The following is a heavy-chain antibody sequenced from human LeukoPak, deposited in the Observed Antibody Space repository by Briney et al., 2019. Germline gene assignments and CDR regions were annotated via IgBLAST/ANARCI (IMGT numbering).Heavy chain of an antibody. CDR2: INPNSGGT. J-gene: IGHJ5*02. CDR1: GYTFTGYY. D-gene: IGHD1-7*01. V-gene: IGHV1-2*02. CDR3: ARDSHNWNYSGFDP. Sequence: ASVKVSCKASGYTFTGYYMHWVRQAPGQGLEWMGWINPNSGGTNYAQKFQGRVTMTRDTSISTAYMELSRLRSDDTAVYYCARDSHNWNYSGFDPCGQGTLVTVSS.